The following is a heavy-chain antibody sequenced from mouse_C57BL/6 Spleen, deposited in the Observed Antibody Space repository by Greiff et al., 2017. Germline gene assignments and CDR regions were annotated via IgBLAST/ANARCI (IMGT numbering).Heavy chain of an antibody. D-gene: IGHD4-1*01. CDR3: ARGFQPWDGCFDY. V-gene: IGHV1-72*01. J-gene: IGHJ2*01. CDR1: GYTFTSYW. CDR2: IDPNSGGT. Sequence: QVQLQQPGAELVKPGASVKLSCTASGYTFTSYWMHWVKQRPGRGLEWIGRIDPNSGGTKYNEKFQSKATLTVDKPSSTAYMQLSSLTSEDSAVYYCARGFQPWDGCFDYWGQGTTRTVSS.